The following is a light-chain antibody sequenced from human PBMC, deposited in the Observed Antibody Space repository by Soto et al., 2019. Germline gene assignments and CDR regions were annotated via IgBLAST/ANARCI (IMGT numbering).Light chain of an antibody. V-gene: IGKV3-15*01. CDR2: GAS. Sequence: IAIEKSAANMSRYPAERATRSCRASQSVSTNLAWYQQKPGQAPRLLIYGASTRASGIPSRFSGSGSGTEFTLTISSLQSEDFAAHYCQQYNNWPPWTFGQGTKVDI. CDR1: QSVSTN. CDR3: QQYNNWPPWT. J-gene: IGKJ1*01.